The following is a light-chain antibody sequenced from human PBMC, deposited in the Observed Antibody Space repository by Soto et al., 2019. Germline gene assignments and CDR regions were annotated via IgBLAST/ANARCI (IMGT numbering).Light chain of an antibody. J-gene: IGKJ1*01. CDR3: RQRYSTLRT. CDR2: GAS. CDR1: QSITIY. Sequence: DIQMTQSPSSLSASVGDRVTITCRASQSITIYLNWYQQKPGEAPNLLIFGASTFHSVVPARFSGSGSGRNFSLTTSSLQPEDFVTYYCRQRYSTLRTFGQGTTGDIK. V-gene: IGKV1-39*01.